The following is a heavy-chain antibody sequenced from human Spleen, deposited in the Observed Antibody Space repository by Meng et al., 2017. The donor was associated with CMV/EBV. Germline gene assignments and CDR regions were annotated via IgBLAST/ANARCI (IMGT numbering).Heavy chain of an antibody. CDR1: GGSISSSSYY. D-gene: IGHD6-13*01. Sequence: SETLSLTCTVSGGSISSSSYYWGWIRQPPGKGLEWIGSIYYSGTTYCNPSLKSRVTISVDTSKNQFPLKLSSVTAADTAVYYCARKSSGAAGTFDPWGQGTLVTVSS. J-gene: IGHJ5*02. CDR2: IYYSGTT. CDR3: ARKSSGAAGTFDP. V-gene: IGHV4-39*06.